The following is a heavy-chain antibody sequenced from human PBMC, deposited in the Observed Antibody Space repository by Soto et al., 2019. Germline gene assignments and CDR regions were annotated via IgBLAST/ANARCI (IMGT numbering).Heavy chain of an antibody. V-gene: IGHV2-5*02. CDR2: LYWDDDK. CDR3: AHRQMPVYFDH. Sequence: QITLKESGPTLVKPTQTLTLTCTFSGFSLSTSGVGVGWIREPPGKALEWLALLYWDDDKRYSPSLKSRLTITKDTSKNHVVLTTTTMDPVDTATYYCAHRQMPVYFDHWGQGTLVTVSS. CDR1: GFSLSTSGVG. D-gene: IGHD2-2*01. J-gene: IGHJ4*02.